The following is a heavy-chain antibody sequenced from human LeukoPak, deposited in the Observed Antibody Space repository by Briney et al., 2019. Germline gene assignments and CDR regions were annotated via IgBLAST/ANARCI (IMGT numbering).Heavy chain of an antibody. CDR2: ISSTSAYI. Sequence: PGGSLRLSCAASGFALNHYSLNWVRQAPVKGLEWVSSISSTSAYIYYADSVKGRFTISRDNVDNVVYLQMNSLGAEDTAVYYCARVAVAGPTGWFDPWGQGTLVTVSS. CDR1: GFALNHYS. D-gene: IGHD6-19*01. V-gene: IGHV3-21*01. J-gene: IGHJ5*02. CDR3: ARVAVAGPTGWFDP.